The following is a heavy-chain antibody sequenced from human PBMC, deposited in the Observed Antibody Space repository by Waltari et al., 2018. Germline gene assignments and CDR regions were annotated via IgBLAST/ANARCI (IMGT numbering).Heavy chain of an antibody. CDR3: ARDRIPATFRCWFDS. D-gene: IGHD2-2*01. CDR1: GDSIRSGSYY. V-gene: IGHV4-39*07. J-gene: IGHJ5*01. Sequence: QLHLQESGPGLVKPSETLFLTCTVSGDSIRSGSYYWGWIRQPPGKGPQWIGSLYYSGITYYNPSLESRVSMSVDTSKNQLSLMLSAVTAADTAVYYCARDRIPATFRCWFDSWGPGTLVTVSS. CDR2: LYYSGIT.